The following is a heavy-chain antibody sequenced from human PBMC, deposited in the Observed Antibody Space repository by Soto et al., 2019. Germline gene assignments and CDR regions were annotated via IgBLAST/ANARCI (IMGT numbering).Heavy chain of an antibody. CDR2: IYADGST. CDR3: ARGGGWYGHCDFDC. J-gene: IGHJ4*02. CDR1: GFIVSSSY. V-gene: IGHV3-53*02. Sequence: DVQLVETGGGLIQPGRSLRPSCAASGFIVSSSYMTWVRQAPGKGLEWVSVIYADGSTYYADSVKGRFTISRDNSKNTLYLQMNSLSAEDTAVYYCARGGGWYGHCDFDCWGQGTLVTVSS. D-gene: IGHD6-19*01.